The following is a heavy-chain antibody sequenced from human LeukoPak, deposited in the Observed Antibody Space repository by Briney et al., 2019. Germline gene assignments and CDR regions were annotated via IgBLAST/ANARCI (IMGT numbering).Heavy chain of an antibody. CDR3: ARDLGGRSGYFYYYGMDV. Sequence: ASVKVSCKASGYTFTSYGISWVRQARGQGLEWMGWISAYNGNTNYAQKLQGRVTMTTDTSTSTAYMELRSLRSDDTAVYYCARDLGGRSGYFYYYGMDVWGQGTTVTVSS. CDR1: GYTFTSYG. J-gene: IGHJ6*02. V-gene: IGHV1-18*01. D-gene: IGHD3-3*01. CDR2: ISAYNGNT.